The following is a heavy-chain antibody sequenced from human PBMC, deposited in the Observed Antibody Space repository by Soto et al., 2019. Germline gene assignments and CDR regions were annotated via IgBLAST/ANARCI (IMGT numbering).Heavy chain of an antibody. CDR1: GYTFTSYA. Sequence: QVQLVQSGAEVKKPGASVKVSCKASGYTFTSYAMHWVRQAPGQRLEWMGWINAGNGNTKYSQKFQGRVTITRDTSASTAYMELSSLRSEDTAVYYCASGGDILTGSRPGGYYYYMDVWGKGTTVTVSS. V-gene: IGHV1-3*01. D-gene: IGHD3-9*01. CDR2: INAGNGNT. J-gene: IGHJ6*03. CDR3: ASGGDILTGSRPGGYYYYMDV.